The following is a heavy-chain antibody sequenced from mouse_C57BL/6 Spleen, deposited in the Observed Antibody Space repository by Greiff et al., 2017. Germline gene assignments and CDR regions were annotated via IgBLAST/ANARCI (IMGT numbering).Heavy chain of an antibody. CDR2: ISYDGSN. J-gene: IGHJ1*03. Sequence: EVQLVESGPGLVKPSQSLSLTCSVTGYSITSGYYWNWIRQFPGNKLEWMGYISYDGSNNYNPSLKNRISITRDTSKNQFFLKLNSVTTEDTATYYCARGVTTVVGDVWGTGTTVTVSS. D-gene: IGHD1-1*01. CDR1: GYSITSGYY. V-gene: IGHV3-6*01. CDR3: ARGVTTVVGDV.